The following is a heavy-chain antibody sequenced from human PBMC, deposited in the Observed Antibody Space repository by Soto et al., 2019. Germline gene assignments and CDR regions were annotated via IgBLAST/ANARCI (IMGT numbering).Heavy chain of an antibody. J-gene: IGHJ4*02. V-gene: IGHV4-30-2*01. CDR3: ARVPDY. Sequence: QLQLLQSGSRLVKPSQTLSLTCAVSGGSISSGGYSWGWIRQPPGKGLEWIGYIYHSVSTYYNPSLKSRVTISVDRSKNQFSLRLSSVTAADTAVYYCARVPDYWGQGTLVTVSS. CDR1: GGSISSGGYS. CDR2: IYHSVST.